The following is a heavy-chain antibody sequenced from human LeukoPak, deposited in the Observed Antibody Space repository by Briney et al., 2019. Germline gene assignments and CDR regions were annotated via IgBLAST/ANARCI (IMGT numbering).Heavy chain of an antibody. CDR3: ARGSAIAVAGTELDY. CDR2: INSDGSST. Sequence: GGSLRLSCVASGFTFSSYWMHWVRQAPGKGLVWVSRINSDGSSTSYADSVKGRFTISRDNAKNTLYLQMNSLRAEDTAVYYCARGSAIAVAGTELDYWGQGTLVTVSS. V-gene: IGHV3-74*01. D-gene: IGHD6-19*01. J-gene: IGHJ4*02. CDR1: GFTFSSYW.